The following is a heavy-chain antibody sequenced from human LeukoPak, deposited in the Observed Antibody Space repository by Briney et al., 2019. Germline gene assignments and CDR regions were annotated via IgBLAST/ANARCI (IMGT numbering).Heavy chain of an antibody. CDR1: GGTFSSYA. Sequence: SVKVSCTASGGTFSSYAFNWVRQAPGQGLEWVGRIIPLLGITNHAQKLQGRVTVTADTTTNTAYMELSSLIPDDTAVYYCARARSRITFGGVRHAFDIWGQGTLVIVSS. CDR2: IIPLLGIT. V-gene: IGHV1-69*04. CDR3: ARARSRITFGGVRHAFDI. D-gene: IGHD3-16*01. J-gene: IGHJ3*02.